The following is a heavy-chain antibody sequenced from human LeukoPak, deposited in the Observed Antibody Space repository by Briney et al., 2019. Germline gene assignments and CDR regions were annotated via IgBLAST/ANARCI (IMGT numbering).Heavy chain of an antibody. CDR1: GGSISSYY. Sequence: SETLSLTCTVSGGSISSYYGSWIRQPPGKGLEWIGYIYYSGSTNYNPSLKSRVTISVDTSKNQFSLKLSSVTAADTAVYYCARDGTRDYYDSSGYYYTRAFDIWGQGTMVTVSS. CDR2: IYYSGST. CDR3: ARDGTRDYYDSSGYYYTRAFDI. J-gene: IGHJ3*02. V-gene: IGHV4-59*01. D-gene: IGHD3-22*01.